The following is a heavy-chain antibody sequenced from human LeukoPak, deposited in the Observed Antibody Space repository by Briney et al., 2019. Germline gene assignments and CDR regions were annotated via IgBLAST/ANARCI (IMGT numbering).Heavy chain of an antibody. CDR2: INSDGSST. V-gene: IGHV3-74*01. J-gene: IGHJ6*03. D-gene: IGHD6-19*01. Sequence: GGSLRLSCAASGFTFSSYWMHWVRQAPGKGLVWVSRINSDGSSTSYADSVKGRFTISRDNAKNTLYLQMNSLRAEDTAVYYCARVVTVAGLFRTYYYYYYMDVWGKGTTVTVSS. CDR1: GFTFSSYW. CDR3: ARVVTVAGLFRTYYYYYYMDV.